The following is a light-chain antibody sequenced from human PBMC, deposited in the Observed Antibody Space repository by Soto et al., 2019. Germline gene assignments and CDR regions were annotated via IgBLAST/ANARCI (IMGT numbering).Light chain of an antibody. J-gene: IGKJ1*01. CDR3: QHYVTSLTT. Sequence: ESVLTQSPGTLSLSPGERATLSCRASQSVSSSYLAWYQQKPGQAPRLLIFGASIRVTGIPDRFIGSGSGTDFTLTTSRLEPEDFAVYYCQHYVTSLTTFGQGTKVDIK. CDR2: GAS. CDR1: QSVSSSY. V-gene: IGKV3-20*01.